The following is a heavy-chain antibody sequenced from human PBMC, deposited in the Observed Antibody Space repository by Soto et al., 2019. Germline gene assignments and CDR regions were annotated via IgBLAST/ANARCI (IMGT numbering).Heavy chain of an antibody. CDR1: GFTFSTFSSSD. CDR3: ARDSLYSGSYFAY. Sequence: WGSLRVSCASPGFTFSTFSSSDIHWVRQAPGNGLEWVAEISFDGNKKDYADSVKGRVTTSRDNSQNILYLQMKSLRSEDTAVYYCARDSLYSGSYFAYWGPGTLVTVSS. D-gene: IGHD1-26*01. CDR2: ISFDGNKK. V-gene: IGHV3-30-3*01. J-gene: IGHJ4*02.